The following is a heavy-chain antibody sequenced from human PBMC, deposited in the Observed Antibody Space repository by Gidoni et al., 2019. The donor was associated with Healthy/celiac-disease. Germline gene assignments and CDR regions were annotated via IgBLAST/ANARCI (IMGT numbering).Heavy chain of an antibody. J-gene: IGHJ3*02. CDR3: AKDSSRVPGAFDI. V-gene: IGHV3-9*01. CDR2: ISWNSGSI. Sequence: EVQLVESGGGLVQPGRSLRLSCAASGFTFDDYAMHWVRQAPGKGLEWVSGISWNSGSIGYADSVKGRFTISRDNAKNSLYLQMNSLRAEDTALYYCAKDSSRVPGAFDIWGQGTMVTVSS. D-gene: IGHD6-13*01. CDR1: GFTFDDYA.